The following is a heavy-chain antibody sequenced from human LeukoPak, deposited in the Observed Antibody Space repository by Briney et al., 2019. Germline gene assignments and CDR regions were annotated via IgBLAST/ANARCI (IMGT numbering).Heavy chain of an antibody. J-gene: IGHJ4*02. D-gene: IGHD4-17*01. CDR3: AGHSAHDDYSFDS. V-gene: IGHV4-59*08. CDR2: IQYSGAT. CDR1: DGSINNHF. Sequence: SKTLSLTRTVPDGSINNHFRSWIRQQPWKGLEWIGHIQYSGATSYNPSVKSRVTLSVDTSKNQFSLKLTSVTAADTAVYYCAGHSAHDDYSFDSWGQGTLVTVSS.